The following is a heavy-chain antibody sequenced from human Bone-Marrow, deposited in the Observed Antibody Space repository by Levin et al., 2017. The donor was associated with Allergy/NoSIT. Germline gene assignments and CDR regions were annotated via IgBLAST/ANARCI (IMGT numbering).Heavy chain of an antibody. CDR3: ARHLRGDSAYEAFDV. D-gene: IGHD5-12*01. CDR2: INEDGSQK. CDR1: GFTFRDYW. J-gene: IGHJ3*01. V-gene: IGHV3-7*03. Sequence: GESLKISCAASGFTFRDYWMTWARQTPGRGLEWVASINEDGSQKNYLDSVKGRFTISRDNAKDSVDLQMDYLRDDDTALYYCARHLRGDSAYEAFDVWGHGTMVTFSS.